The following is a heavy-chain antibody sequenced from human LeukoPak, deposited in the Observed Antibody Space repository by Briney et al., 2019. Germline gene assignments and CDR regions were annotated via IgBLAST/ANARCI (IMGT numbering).Heavy chain of an antibody. Sequence: GGSLRLSCAASGFTFSSYWMHWVRQAPGKGLEWVSAISGSGGSTYYADSVKGRFTISRDNSKNTLYLQMNSLRAEDTAVYYCAKLHVTTDNPPPFDYWGQGTLVTVSS. CDR3: AKLHVTTDNPPPFDY. CDR2: ISGSGGST. V-gene: IGHV3-23*01. D-gene: IGHD4-17*01. CDR1: GFTFSSYW. J-gene: IGHJ4*02.